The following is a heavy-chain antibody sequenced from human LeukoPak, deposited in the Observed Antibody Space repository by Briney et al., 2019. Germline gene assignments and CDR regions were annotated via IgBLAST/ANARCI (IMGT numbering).Heavy chain of an antibody. D-gene: IGHD6-13*01. CDR3: ARENSNPHYFDY. Sequence: PSETLSLTCTVPGGSVSSGSSFWSWIRQPPGKGLEWIGYIYYSGSTNYNPSLKSRVTISVDTSKNQFSLKLSSVTAADTAVYYCARENSNPHYFDYWGQGTLVTVSS. V-gene: IGHV4-61*01. CDR2: IYYSGST. CDR1: GGSVSSGSSF. J-gene: IGHJ4*02.